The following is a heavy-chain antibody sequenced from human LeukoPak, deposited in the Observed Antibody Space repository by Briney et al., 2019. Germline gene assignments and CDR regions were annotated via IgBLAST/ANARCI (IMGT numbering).Heavy chain of an antibody. CDR2: ISFDGIIK. D-gene: IGHD6-19*01. V-gene: IGHV3-30*14. J-gene: IGHJ4*02. CDR3: ARGVAVAARFDY. Sequence: GSLRLSFAASGFPFRTYTMHWVRPTPGRGLEWLAVISFDGIIKYYAGSVKGRFTTSRDNSKNTLYLQMNSLRAEDTAVYYCARGVAVAARFDYWGQGTLVTVSS. CDR1: GFPFRTYT.